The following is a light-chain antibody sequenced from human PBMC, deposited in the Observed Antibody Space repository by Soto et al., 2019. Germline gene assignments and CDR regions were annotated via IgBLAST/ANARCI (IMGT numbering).Light chain of an antibody. CDR3: QKYNSAPLT. V-gene: IGKV1-27*01. CDR2: AAS. CDR1: QGIGVY. Sequence: DIQMTQSPSSLYASLGDRVTITCRASQGIGVYLAWFQQKPGKVPKLLIYAASALQSGVTSRFSGSGSGTDFTLTISSLQPEDFATYYCQKYNSAPLTFGGGTKVEIK. J-gene: IGKJ4*01.